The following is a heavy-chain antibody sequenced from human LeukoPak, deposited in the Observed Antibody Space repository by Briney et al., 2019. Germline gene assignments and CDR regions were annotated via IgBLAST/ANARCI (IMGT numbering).Heavy chain of an antibody. Sequence: SEALSLTCTGSGGSISSYYWSWIRQPPGKGVDGVGCIYYSGSTYYNPSLMSGVTISVDTCKHEFSLMLSYVTAADTAVYYCAGPRYSSGWYYFHYWGQGTLVTVSS. CDR1: GGSISSYY. D-gene: IGHD6-19*01. V-gene: IGHV4-59*01. J-gene: IGHJ4*02. CDR3: AGPRYSSGWYYFHY. CDR2: IYYSGST.